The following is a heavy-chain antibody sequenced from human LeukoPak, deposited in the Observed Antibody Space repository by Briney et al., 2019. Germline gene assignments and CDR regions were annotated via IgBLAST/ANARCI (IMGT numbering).Heavy chain of an antibody. Sequence: YWSWIRQPPGKGLEWIGEINHSGSTNYNPSLKSRVTISVDTSKNQFSLKLSSVTAADTAVYYCARFLVDTAMAAYNWFDPWGQGTLVTVSS. J-gene: IGHJ5*02. CDR2: INHSGST. D-gene: IGHD5-18*01. CDR1: Y. V-gene: IGHV4-34*01. CDR3: ARFLVDTAMAAYNWFDP.